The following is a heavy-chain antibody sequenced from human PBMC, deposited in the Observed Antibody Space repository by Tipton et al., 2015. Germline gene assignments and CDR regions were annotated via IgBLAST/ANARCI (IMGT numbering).Heavy chain of an antibody. J-gene: IGHJ4*02. CDR1: GFIFSNYG. D-gene: IGHD3-22*01. Sequence: SGFIFSNYGMHWVRQVPGKGLEWVSFTWYDGKNKYYADSVKGRFTISRDNSKRTLYLQMKSLRVEDTAVYHCVKGDYYDGGGGYYFDSWGQGTLVTVSS. CDR3: VKGDYYDGGGGYYFDS. CDR2: TWYDGKNK. V-gene: IGHV3-33*06.